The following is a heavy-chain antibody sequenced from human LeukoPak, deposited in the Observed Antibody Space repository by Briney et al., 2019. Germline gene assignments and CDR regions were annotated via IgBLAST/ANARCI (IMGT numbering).Heavy chain of an antibody. CDR2: IITHNGDT. V-gene: IGHV1-18*01. CDR1: GYTFASYA. J-gene: IGHJ4*02. CDR3: AREKLGHCSSSTCYESTGDY. Sequence: GASVKVSCKASGYTFASYAISWVRQAPGQGLEWMGWIITHNGDTNYAQKFQGRVTMTIDTSTTTAYMELRSLRSDDTAVYYCAREKLGHCSSSTCYESTGDYWGQGTLVTVSS. D-gene: IGHD2-2*01.